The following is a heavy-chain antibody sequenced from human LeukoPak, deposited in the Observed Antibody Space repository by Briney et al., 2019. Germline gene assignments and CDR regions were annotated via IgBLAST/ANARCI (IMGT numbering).Heavy chain of an antibody. J-gene: IGHJ4*02. D-gene: IGHD1-26*01. CDR3: AKGGGSRNFDY. Sequence: LDWVSLTSDSGGSTYYADSVKGRFTISRDNSKNTLYLQMNSLRAEDTAVYYCAKGGGSRNFDYWGQGTLVAVSS. V-gene: IGHV3-23*01. CDR2: TSDSGGST.